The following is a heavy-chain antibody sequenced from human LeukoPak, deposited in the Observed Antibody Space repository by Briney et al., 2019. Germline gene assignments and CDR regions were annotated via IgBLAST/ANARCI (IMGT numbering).Heavy chain of an antibody. CDR1: GYSFTSYW. CDR2: IYPGDSDT. D-gene: IGHD3-10*01. V-gene: IGHV5-51*01. Sequence: GESLKISCKGSGYSFTSYWIGWVRQMPGKGLEWMGIIYPGDSDTRYSPSFQGQVTISADKSISTAYLQWSSLKASDTAMCYCARHKKRKSYDYYGSGSYYNSPYYYYYYMDVWGKGTTVTVSS. CDR3: ARHKKRKSYDYYGSGSYYNSPYYYYYYMDV. J-gene: IGHJ6*03.